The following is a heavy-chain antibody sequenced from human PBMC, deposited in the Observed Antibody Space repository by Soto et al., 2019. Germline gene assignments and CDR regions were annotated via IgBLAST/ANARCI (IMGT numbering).Heavy chain of an antibody. D-gene: IGHD2-21*01. Sequence: ETLSLTCTVTVASISSRSYYWGWFRKPPGKGLEWIGSIYYSGSTYNNPSLRSRVSMSIDTSKDQFSLKMRSVTTVDTAQYFCATQRTWVVILAYFYEWGPGSLVTVSS. CDR3: ATQRTWVVILAYFYE. CDR1: VASISSRSYY. V-gene: IGHV4-39*01. CDR2: IYYSGST. J-gene: IGHJ4*02.